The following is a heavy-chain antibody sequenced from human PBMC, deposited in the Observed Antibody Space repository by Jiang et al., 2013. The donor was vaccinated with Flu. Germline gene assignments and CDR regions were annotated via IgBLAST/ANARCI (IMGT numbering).Heavy chain of an antibody. J-gene: IGHJ4*02. V-gene: IGHV4-4*02. CDR3: ARDGAYNWNYDFHYFDY. CDR1: GGSISSSNW. CDR2: IYHSGST. D-gene: IGHD1-7*01. Sequence: PGLVKPSGTLSLTCAVSGGSISSSNWWSWVRQPPGKGLEWIGEIYHSGSTNYNPSLKSRVTISVDKSKNQFSLKLSSVTAADTAVYYCARDGAYNWNYDFHYFDYWGQGTLVTVSS.